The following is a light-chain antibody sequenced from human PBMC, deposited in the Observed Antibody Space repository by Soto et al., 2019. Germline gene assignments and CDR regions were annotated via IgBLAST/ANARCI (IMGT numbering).Light chain of an antibody. J-gene: IGKJ2*02. Sequence: EIVLTQSPGTLSLSPGERATLSCRASQSVSSDYLAWYQQKPGQTPKVLIYRASSRATGIPDRFSGSGSGTDFTLTISRLEPEDFAVYYCQQRGKWPSTFGPGTKVEMK. CDR3: QQRGKWPST. CDR1: QSVSSDY. V-gene: IGKV3D-20*02. CDR2: RAS.